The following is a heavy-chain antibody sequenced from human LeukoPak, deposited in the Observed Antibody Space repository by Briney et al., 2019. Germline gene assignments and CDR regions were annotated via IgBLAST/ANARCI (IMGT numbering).Heavy chain of an antibody. CDR3: AKDRGSFLRLPFDY. CDR1: GFTFKTYA. J-gene: IGHJ4*02. Sequence: GGSLRLSCAASGFTFKTYAMSWVRQAPGKGLEWVSTFGSSGNTYYADSVKGRFTISRDNSRNTLYLQMNTLKVGDTAVYYCAKDRGSFLRLPFDYWGQGTLVTVSS. D-gene: IGHD1-26*01. CDR2: FGSSGNT. V-gene: IGHV3-23*01.